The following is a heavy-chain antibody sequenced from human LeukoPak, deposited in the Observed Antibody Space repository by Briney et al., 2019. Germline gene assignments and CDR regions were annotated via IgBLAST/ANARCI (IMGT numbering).Heavy chain of an antibody. V-gene: IGHV1-18*04. J-gene: IGHJ4*02. CDR1: GYTFTDYY. CDR2: ISAYNGNT. CDR3: ATLKHYYDSSGYYYRFDY. Sequence: ASVKVPCKASGYTFTDYYMHWVRQAPGQGLEWMGWISAYNGNTNYAQPLQGRVTMTEDTSTDTAYMELSSLRSEDTAVYYCATLKHYYDSSGYYYRFDYWGQGTLVTVSS. D-gene: IGHD3-22*01.